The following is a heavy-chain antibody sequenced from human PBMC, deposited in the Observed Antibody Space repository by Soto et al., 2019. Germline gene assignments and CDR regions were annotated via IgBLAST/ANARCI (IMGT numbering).Heavy chain of an antibody. J-gene: IGHJ6*02. D-gene: IGHD5-18*01. CDR2: IYTSGST. V-gene: IGHV4-4*07. CDR3: AEGYSYGGYYYYGMDV. Sequence: QVQLQESGPGLVKPSETLSLTCTVSGGSISSYYWSWIRQPAGKGLEWIGRIYTSGSTNHNPSLTSRVTMSVGTSKTQFSLKLSSVTAADTAVYYCAEGYSYGGYYYYGMDVWGQGTTVTVSS. CDR1: GGSISSYY.